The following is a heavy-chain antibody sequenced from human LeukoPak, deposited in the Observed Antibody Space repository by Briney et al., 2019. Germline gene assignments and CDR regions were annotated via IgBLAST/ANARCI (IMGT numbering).Heavy chain of an antibody. V-gene: IGHV4-30-4*01. CDR1: GGSISSGDYY. CDR2: IYYSGST. Sequence: PSQTLSLTCTVSGGSISSGDYYWSWIRQPPGKGLEWIGYIYYSGSTYYDPSLKSRVTISVDTSKNQFSLKLSSVTAADTAVYYCARSRPTPRPSAFDIWGQGTMVTVSS. CDR3: ARSRPTPRPSAFDI. J-gene: IGHJ3*02. D-gene: IGHD4-17*01.